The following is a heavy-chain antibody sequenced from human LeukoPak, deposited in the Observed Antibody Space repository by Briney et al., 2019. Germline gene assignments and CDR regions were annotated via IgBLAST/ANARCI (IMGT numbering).Heavy chain of an antibody. CDR3: ARENGYDYVWGSYSFHFDY. Sequence: GGSLRLSCAASGFTFSTYAMSWVRQAPGKGLEWVSAISGSGSSTYYADSVKGRFTISRDNAKNSLFLQMNSLRAEDTAVYYCARENGYDYVWGSYSFHFDYWGQGTLVTVSS. CDR1: GFTFSTYA. CDR2: ISGSGSST. D-gene: IGHD3-16*02. J-gene: IGHJ4*02. V-gene: IGHV3-23*01.